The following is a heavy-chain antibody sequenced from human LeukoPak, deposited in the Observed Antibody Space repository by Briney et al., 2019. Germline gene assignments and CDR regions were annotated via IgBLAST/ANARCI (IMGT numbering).Heavy chain of an antibody. CDR3: ARENDSSGYYLDY. CDR2: INHSGST. D-gene: IGHD3-22*01. Sequence: SETLSLTCAVYGGSFSGYYWSWIRQPPGKGLEWIGEINHSGSTNYNPSLKSRVTISVDTSKNQFSLRLSSVTAADTAVYYCARENDSSGYYLDYWGQGTLVTVSS. J-gene: IGHJ4*02. V-gene: IGHV4-34*01. CDR1: GGSFSGYY.